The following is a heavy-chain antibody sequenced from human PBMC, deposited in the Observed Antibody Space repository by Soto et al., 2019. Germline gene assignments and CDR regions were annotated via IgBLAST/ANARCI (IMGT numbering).Heavy chain of an antibody. CDR2: IDPRAGST. V-gene: IGHV1-46*01. CDR3: ARAGYYDSSGYDGFDI. CDR1: GYTFTTYY. Sequence: QVQLVQSGAEVKKPGASVKVSCKASGYTFTTYYMHWIRQAPGQGLEWMGIIDPRAGSTSNAQKFQGRVTMTRDTSTSTVYMDLRSLRSEDTAVYYCARAGYYDSSGYDGFDIWGPGTMVTVSS. J-gene: IGHJ3*02. D-gene: IGHD3-22*01.